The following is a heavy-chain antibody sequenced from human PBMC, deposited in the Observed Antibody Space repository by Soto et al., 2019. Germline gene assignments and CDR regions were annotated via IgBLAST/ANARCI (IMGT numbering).Heavy chain of an antibody. V-gene: IGHV3-48*01. CDR1: GFTFSRYA. CDR2: ITSSSSTI. CDR3: ARDIVVEPAAHSDY. Sequence: EVQLVESGGGLVQPGGSVRLSCAASGFTFSRYAMNWVRQAPGKGLEWVSFITSSSSTIYYADSVRGRFTISRDNAKNSLYLQMNSLRAEDTAIYYCARDIVVEPAAHSDYWGQGTLVTVSS. D-gene: IGHD2-2*01. J-gene: IGHJ4*02.